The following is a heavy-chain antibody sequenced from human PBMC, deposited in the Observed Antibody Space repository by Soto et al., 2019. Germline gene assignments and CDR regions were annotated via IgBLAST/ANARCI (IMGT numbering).Heavy chain of an antibody. CDR1: GYTLTELS. J-gene: IGHJ4*02. V-gene: IGHV1-24*01. CDR3: ARHDSNGDFDF. Sequence: GASVKVSCKVSGYTLTELSMHWVRQAPRKGLEWMGGFDPEDGETIYAQKFQGRVTMTEDTSTDTAYLEWGRLKASDTAMYYCARHDSNGDFDFWGQGTQVTVSS. D-gene: IGHD2-8*01. CDR2: FDPEDGET.